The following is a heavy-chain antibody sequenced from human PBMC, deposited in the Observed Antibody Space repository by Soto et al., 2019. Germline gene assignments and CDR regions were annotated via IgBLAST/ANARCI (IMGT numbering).Heavy chain of an antibody. D-gene: IGHD5-12*01. CDR2: INPDSGDT. Sequence: SVKVSCKASGYSFSGIYLHWVRQAPGQGPEWMGRINPDSGDTDYGQKFQGRVSMTRDTSIDTAYMELSSLKSDDTAVYFCVRDSINWGQGTQVTVSS. CDR1: GYSFSGIY. J-gene: IGHJ4*02. V-gene: IGHV1-2*06. CDR3: VRDSIN.